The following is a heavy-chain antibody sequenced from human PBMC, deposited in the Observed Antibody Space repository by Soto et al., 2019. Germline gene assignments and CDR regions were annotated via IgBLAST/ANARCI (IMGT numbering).Heavy chain of an antibody. CDR3: ARDAAGGYDILTGYYPLGAFDP. V-gene: IGHV4-59*01. J-gene: IGHJ5*02. CDR2: IYYSGST. D-gene: IGHD3-9*01. Sequence: SETLSLTCTVSGGSISSYYWSLIRQPPGKGLEWIGYIYYSGSTNYNPSLKSRVTISVDTSKNQFSLKLSSVTAADTAVYYCARDAAGGYDILTGYYPLGAFDPWGQGTLVTVPQ. CDR1: GGSISSYY.